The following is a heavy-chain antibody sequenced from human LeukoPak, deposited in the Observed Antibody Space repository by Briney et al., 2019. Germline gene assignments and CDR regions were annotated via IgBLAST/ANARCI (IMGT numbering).Heavy chain of an antibody. CDR1: GYSISSGYY. CDR3: ARGIRGVIGGFDY. D-gene: IGHD3-10*01. Sequence: SETLSLTCTVSGYSISSGYYWGWIRQPPGKGLEWIGNIYHSGTTNYNPSLKSRVTISVDKSKNQFSLKLSSVTAADTAVYYCARGIRGVIGGFDYWGQGTLVTVSS. V-gene: IGHV4-38-2*02. J-gene: IGHJ4*02. CDR2: IYHSGTT.